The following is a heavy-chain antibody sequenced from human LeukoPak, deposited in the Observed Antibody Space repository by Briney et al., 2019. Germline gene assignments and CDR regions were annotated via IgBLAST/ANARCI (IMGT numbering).Heavy chain of an antibody. Sequence: ASVKVSCKASGYTFTSYDINWVRQATGQGLEWMGWMNPNSGNTGYAQRFQGRLTMTRNTSISTAYMELSSLTSEDTAVYYCARTPITFGGVIALSPWGQGTLVTVSS. CDR3: ARTPITFGGVIALSP. J-gene: IGHJ5*02. D-gene: IGHD3-16*02. CDR1: GYTFTSYD. V-gene: IGHV1-8*01. CDR2: MNPNSGNT.